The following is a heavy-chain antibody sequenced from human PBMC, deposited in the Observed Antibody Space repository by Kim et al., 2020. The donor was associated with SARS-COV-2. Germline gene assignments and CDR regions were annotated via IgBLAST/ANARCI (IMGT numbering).Heavy chain of an antibody. Sequence: YADSVKGRFTISRDNSKNTLYLQMNSLRAEDTAVYYCARAYYYGSGSFDYWGQGTLVTVSS. D-gene: IGHD3-10*01. J-gene: IGHJ4*02. V-gene: IGHV3-53*01. CDR3: ARAYYYGSGSFDY.